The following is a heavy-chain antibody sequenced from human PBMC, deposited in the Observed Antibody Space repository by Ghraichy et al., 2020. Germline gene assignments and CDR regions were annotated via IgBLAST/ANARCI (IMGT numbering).Heavy chain of an antibody. Sequence: GGSLRLSCAASGFTFNNYAMAWVRQAPGKGLEWVSIIGSTGSTFYADSVKGRFTISRDSSMNTLYLQMNSLRADDTAVYFCAKSTSRRGYSSYPFDYWGQGALVTVSS. CDR3: AKSTSRRGYSSYPFDY. CDR1: GFTFNNYA. J-gene: IGHJ4*02. D-gene: IGHD5-12*01. V-gene: IGHV3-23*01. CDR2: IIGSTGST.